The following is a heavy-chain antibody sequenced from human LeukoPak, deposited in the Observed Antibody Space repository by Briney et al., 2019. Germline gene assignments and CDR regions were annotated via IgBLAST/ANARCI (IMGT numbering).Heavy chain of an antibody. CDR3: ARLYYYDSSGYFSVYYYMDV. CDR2: INPSGDFR. V-gene: IGHV1-46*01. CDR1: GYTFGTHW. J-gene: IGHJ6*03. D-gene: IGHD3-22*01. Sequence: GASVKVSCKPSGYTFGTHWMHWVRQAPGQGLEWMAIINPSGDFRSYAQKFQGRVTVTRDMSTRTVYMELSDLRPEDTALYYCARLYYYDSSGYFSVYYYMDVWGKGTTVTISS.